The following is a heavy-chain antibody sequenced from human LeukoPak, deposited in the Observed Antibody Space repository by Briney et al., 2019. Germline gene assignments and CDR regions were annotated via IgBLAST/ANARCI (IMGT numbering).Heavy chain of an antibody. V-gene: IGHV4-4*07. Sequence: PSETLSLTCTVSGGSISSYYWSWIRKPAGQGLEWIGRIYSTGSTNYNPSLKSRVTMSVDTSKNQFSLRLRSVTAADTAVYYCARQIASAGTAGFDFWGQGALVTVSS. CDR3: ARQIASAGTAGFDF. J-gene: IGHJ4*02. CDR1: GGSISSYY. D-gene: IGHD6-13*01. CDR2: IYSTGST.